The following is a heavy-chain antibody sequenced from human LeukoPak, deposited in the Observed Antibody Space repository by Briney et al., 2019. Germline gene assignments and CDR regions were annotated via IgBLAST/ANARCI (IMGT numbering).Heavy chain of an antibody. V-gene: IGHV1-69*05. CDR3: ARGVXXSXXGXXXDY. J-gene: IGHJ4*02. CDR2: IIPIFGTA. D-gene: IGHD6-6*01. CDR1: GYTFSSYA. Sequence: VASVKVSCKASGYTFSSYAISWVRQAPGQGLEWMGRIIPIFGTANYAQKFQGRVTITTDESTSTAYMELSSLRSEDTAVYYCARGVXXSXXGXXXDYXGXGXLVTVSS.